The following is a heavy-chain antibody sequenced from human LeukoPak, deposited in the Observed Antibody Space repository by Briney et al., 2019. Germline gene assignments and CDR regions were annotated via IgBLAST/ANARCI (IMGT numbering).Heavy chain of an antibody. J-gene: IGHJ4*02. CDR2: IIPIFGTA. V-gene: IGHV1-69*13. D-gene: IGHD3-22*01. Sequence: VASVTVSCTASGGTFSSYAISWVRQAPGQGLEWMGGIIPIFGTANYAQKFQGRVTITADESTSTAYMELSSLRSEDTAVYYCAREDAPYDSSGYLKYWGQGTLVTVSS. CDR1: GGTFSSYA. CDR3: AREDAPYDSSGYLKY.